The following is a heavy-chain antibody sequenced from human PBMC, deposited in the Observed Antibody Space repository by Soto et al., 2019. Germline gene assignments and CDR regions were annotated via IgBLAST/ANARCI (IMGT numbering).Heavy chain of an antibody. Sequence: KPSDTLSLTCSVSGCPISSSSYYWCWILQPPGKGLEWIGSIYYSGSIYYNPSLKSRVTISVDTSKNQFSLKLSSVTAAETAVYYCAGPSSGWYNWFDPWGQGTLVTVSS. CDR2: IYYSGSI. V-gene: IGHV4-39*01. J-gene: IGHJ5*02. CDR3: AGPSSGWYNWFDP. CDR1: GCPISSSSYY. D-gene: IGHD6-19*01.